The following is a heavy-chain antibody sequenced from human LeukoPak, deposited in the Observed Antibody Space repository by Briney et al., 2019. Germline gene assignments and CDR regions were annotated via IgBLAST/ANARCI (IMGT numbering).Heavy chain of an antibody. J-gene: IGHJ4*02. V-gene: IGHV3-33*01. CDR3: ARLDDCSSTSCYQNGTFDY. Sequence: GGSLRLSCAASGFTFSSYGMHWVRQAPGKGLEWVAVIWYDGSNKYYADSVKGRFTISKDNSKNTLYLQMNSLRAEDTAVYYCARLDDCSSTSCYQNGTFDYWGQGTLVTVSS. CDR1: GFTFSSYG. CDR2: IWYDGSNK. D-gene: IGHD2-2*01.